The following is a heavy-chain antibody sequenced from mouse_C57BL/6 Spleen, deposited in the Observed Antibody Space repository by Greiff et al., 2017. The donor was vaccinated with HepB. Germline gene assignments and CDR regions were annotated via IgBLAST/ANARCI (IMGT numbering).Heavy chain of an antibody. V-gene: IGHV1-52*01. CDR1: GYTFTSYW. CDR3: ARAPIYYGNFYWYFDD. Sequence: VQLQQPGAELVRPGSSVKLSCKASGYTFTSYWMHWVKQRPIQGLEWIGNIDPSDSETHYNQKFKDKATLTVDKSSSTAYMQLSSLTSEDSAVYYCARAPIYYGNFYWYFDDWGTGTTVTVSS. D-gene: IGHD2-1*01. J-gene: IGHJ1*03. CDR2: IDPSDSET.